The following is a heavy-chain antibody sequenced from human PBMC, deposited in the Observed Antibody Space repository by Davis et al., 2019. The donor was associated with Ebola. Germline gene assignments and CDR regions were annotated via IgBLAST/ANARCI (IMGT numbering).Heavy chain of an antibody. J-gene: IGHJ4*02. CDR1: GYTFTGYY. Sequence: ASVKVSCKASGYTFTGYYMHWVRQAPGQGLEWMGWINPNSGGTNYAQKFQGWVTMTRDTSISTAYMELSRLRSDDAAVYYCARERGNCSSTSCEFDYWGQGTLVTVSS. CDR3: ARERGNCSSTSCEFDY. D-gene: IGHD2-2*01. CDR2: INPNSGGT. V-gene: IGHV1-2*04.